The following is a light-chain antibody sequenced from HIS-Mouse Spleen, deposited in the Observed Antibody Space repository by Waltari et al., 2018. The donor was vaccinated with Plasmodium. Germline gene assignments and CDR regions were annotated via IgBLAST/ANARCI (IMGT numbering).Light chain of an antibody. CDR2: DNN. CDR3: GTWDSSLSAGVV. V-gene: IGLV1-51*01. Sequence: QSVLTQPPSVSAAPGQKVTISCSGSSSHLGTNSVSWYQQLPGTAPKLLIYDNNKRPSGIPDRFSGSKSGTSATLGITGLQTGDEADYYCGTWDSSLSAGVVFGGGTKLTVL. CDR1: SSHLGTNS. J-gene: IGLJ2*01.